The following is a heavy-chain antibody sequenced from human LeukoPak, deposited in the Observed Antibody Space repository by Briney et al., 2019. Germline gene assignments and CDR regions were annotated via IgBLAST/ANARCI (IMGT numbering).Heavy chain of an antibody. CDR2: ISYDGSNK. CDR1: GFTFSSYG. D-gene: IGHD6-6*01. CDR3: AKDSAAIAACLGWFDP. V-gene: IGHV3-30*18. Sequence: PGGSLRLSCAASGFTFSSYGMHWVRQAPGKGLEWVAVISYDGSNKYYADSVKGRFTISRDNSKNTLYLQMNSLRAEDTAVYYCAKDSAAIAACLGWFDPWGQGTLVTVSS. J-gene: IGHJ5*02.